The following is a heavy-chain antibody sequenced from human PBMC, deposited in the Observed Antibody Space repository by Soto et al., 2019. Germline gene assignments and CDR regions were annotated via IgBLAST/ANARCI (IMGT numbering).Heavy chain of an antibody. V-gene: IGHV1-69*01. Sequence: GASVKGSCKASVCTLSGYAISWVRQAPGQGLEWMGGIIPIFGTANYAQKFQGRVTITANESTSTAYMELSSLRSEDTAVYYCARVGAAAGTREFDPWGQGTLVTVSS. D-gene: IGHD6-13*01. J-gene: IGHJ5*02. CDR3: ARVGAAAGTREFDP. CDR2: IIPIFGTA. CDR1: VCTLSGYA.